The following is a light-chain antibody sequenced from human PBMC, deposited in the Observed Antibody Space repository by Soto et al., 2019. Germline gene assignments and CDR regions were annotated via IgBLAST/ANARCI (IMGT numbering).Light chain of an antibody. CDR2: GAS. CDR1: QSVSSSY. J-gene: IGKJ4*01. CDR3: QQYGSSPLT. V-gene: IGKV3-20*01. Sequence: VLTQTPGTLSLSPGEIATLSCRPSQSVSSSYLAWYPQKAGQAPRLIIYGASSRATGIPDRFSGSGSGTDFTLTISRLEPEDVPVYYCQQYGSSPLTLHGGTKVDIK.